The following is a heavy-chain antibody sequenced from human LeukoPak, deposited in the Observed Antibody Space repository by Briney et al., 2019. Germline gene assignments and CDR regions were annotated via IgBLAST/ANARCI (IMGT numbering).Heavy chain of an antibody. CDR3: AKDSYAWGVVPGSPYD. V-gene: IGHV3-74*01. D-gene: IGHD2-2*01. J-gene: IGHJ4*02. CDR2: INSDGYST. Sequence: GGSLRLSCAASEFTFSSYWMHWVRQTPGKGLVWVSRINSDGYSTSYADSVKGRFTISRDDSRNTLYLQMNSLRAEDTAVYYCAKDSYAWGVVPGSPYDWGQGTLVTVSS. CDR1: EFTFSSYW.